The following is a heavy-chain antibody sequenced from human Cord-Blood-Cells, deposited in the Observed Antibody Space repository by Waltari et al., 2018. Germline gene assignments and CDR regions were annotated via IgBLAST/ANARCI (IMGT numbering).Heavy chain of an antibody. CDR1: GFTLGDYA. Sequence: EVQLVESGGGLVQPGRSLRLSCTASGFTLGDYAMSWVRQAPGKGLEWVGFIRSKAYGGTTEYAASVKGRFTISRDDSKSIAYLQMNSLKTEDTAVYYCTRRVRVTLSNWFDPWGQGTLVTVSS. CDR2: IRSKAYGGTT. V-gene: IGHV3-49*04. D-gene: IGHD2-21*02. CDR3: TRRVRVTLSNWFDP. J-gene: IGHJ5*02.